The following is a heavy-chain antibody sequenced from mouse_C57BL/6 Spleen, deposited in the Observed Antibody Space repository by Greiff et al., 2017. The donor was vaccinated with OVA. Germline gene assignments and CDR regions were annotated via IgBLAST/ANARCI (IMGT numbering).Heavy chain of an antibody. D-gene: IGHD1-1*01. Sequence: VQLVESGAELVKPWASVKISCKASGYAFSSYWMNWVKQRPGKGLEWIGQIYPGDGDTNYNGKFKGKATLTADKSSSTAYMQLSSLTSEDSAVYFCARWGTTVVATGYFDYWGQGTTLTVSS. CDR3: ARWGTTVVATGYFDY. CDR1: GYAFSSYW. J-gene: IGHJ2*01. V-gene: IGHV1-80*01. CDR2: IYPGDGDT.